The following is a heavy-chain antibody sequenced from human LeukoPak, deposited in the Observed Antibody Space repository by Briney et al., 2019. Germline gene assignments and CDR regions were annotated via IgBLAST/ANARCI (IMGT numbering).Heavy chain of an antibody. J-gene: IGHJ4*02. CDR1: GFTFSEYY. Sequence: GGSLRLSCAASGFTFSEYYMTWIRQAPGKGLEWVSYISSSGSIIYYADPVKGRFIISRDNAKNSLYLQMNSLRAEDTAVYFCARVGYDSSGRFDYWGQGTLVTVSS. CDR3: ARVGYDSSGRFDY. D-gene: IGHD3-22*01. CDR2: ISSSGSII. V-gene: IGHV3-11*04.